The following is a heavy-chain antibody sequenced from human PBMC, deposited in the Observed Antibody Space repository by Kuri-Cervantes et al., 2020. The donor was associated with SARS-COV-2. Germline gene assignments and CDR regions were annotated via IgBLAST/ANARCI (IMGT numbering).Heavy chain of an antibody. CDR1: GGSFSGYY. J-gene: IGHJ6*03. CDR2: INHSGST. CDR3: AGSRKYYNILTGYYIPVYYYYMDV. V-gene: IGHV4-34*01. D-gene: IGHD3-9*01. Sequence: ESLKISCAVYGGSFSGYYWSWIRQPPGKGLEWIGEINHSGSTNYNPSLKSRVTISVDTSKNQFSLKLSSVTAADTAVYYCAGSRKYYNILTGYYIPVYYYYMDVWGKGTTVTVSS.